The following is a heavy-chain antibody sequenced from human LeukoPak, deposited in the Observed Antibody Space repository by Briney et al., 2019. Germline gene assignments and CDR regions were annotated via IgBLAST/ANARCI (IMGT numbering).Heavy chain of an antibody. D-gene: IGHD3-22*01. CDR3: ARDPGYYDDSGSYYEGWYFDL. CDR1: GFTFSSYS. J-gene: IGHJ2*01. Sequence: LPGGSLRLSCAASGFTFSSYSMHWVRQAPGKGLEWVAVISDAGSNKYYADSVKGRFTISRDNSKNTLYLQMNSLRAEDTAVYYCARDPGYYDDSGSYYEGWYFDLWGRGALVTVSS. CDR2: ISDAGSNK. V-gene: IGHV3-30-3*01.